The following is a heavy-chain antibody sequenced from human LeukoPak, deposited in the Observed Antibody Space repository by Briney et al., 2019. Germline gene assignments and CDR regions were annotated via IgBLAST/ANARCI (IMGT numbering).Heavy chain of an antibody. V-gene: IGHV3-30-3*01. Sequence: GGSLRLSCAASGFTFSSYAMHWVRQAPGKGLEWVAVISYDGSNKYYADSVKGRFTISRDNSKNTLYLQMNSLRAEDTAVYYCARDHITMVRGVIDYYYYGMDVWGQGTTVTVSS. CDR2: ISYDGSNK. D-gene: IGHD3-10*01. J-gene: IGHJ6*02. CDR1: GFTFSSYA. CDR3: ARDHITMVRGVIDYYYYGMDV.